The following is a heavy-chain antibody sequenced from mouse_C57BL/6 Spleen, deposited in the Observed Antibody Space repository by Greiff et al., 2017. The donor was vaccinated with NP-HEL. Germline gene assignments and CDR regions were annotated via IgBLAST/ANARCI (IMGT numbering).Heavy chain of an antibody. CDR1: GYAFSSSW. CDR3: ARKEDYGFDY. D-gene: IGHD1-1*01. V-gene: IGHV1-82*01. CDR2: IYPGDGDT. J-gene: IGHJ2*01. Sequence: VQRVESGPELVKPGASVKISCKASGYAFSSSWMNWVKQRPGKGLEWIGRIYPGDGDTNYNGKFKGKATLTADKSSSTAYMQLSSLTSEDSAVYFCARKEDYGFDYWGQGTTLTVSS.